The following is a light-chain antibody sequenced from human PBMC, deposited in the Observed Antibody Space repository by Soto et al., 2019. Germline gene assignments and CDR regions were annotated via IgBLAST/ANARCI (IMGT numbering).Light chain of an antibody. Sequence: EMVLTQSQGTLALSAGERATLSCGASQSVSSTYVAWYQQQSGQAPRLLIYGASSRATGIPDRFSGIASGTDFTLTTSRLEPEEFAVYYCHQYVSSWTFGQGTKVDIK. V-gene: IGKV3-20*01. CDR3: HQYVSSWT. CDR1: QSVSSTY. J-gene: IGKJ1*01. CDR2: GAS.